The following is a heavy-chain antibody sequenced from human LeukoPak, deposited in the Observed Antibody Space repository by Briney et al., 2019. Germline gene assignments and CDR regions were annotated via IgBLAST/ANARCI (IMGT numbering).Heavy chain of an antibody. V-gene: IGHV4-28*01. CDR1: GYSISSSNW. J-gene: IGHJ4*02. Sequence: VKPSDTLSLTCAVSGYSISSSNWWGWIRQPPGKGLEWIGYIYYSGITYYNPSLKSRVTMSVDTSKNQFSLKLSSVTAVDTAVYYCARSRYCSSTSCREHDYWGQGTLVTVSS. CDR2: IYYSGIT. CDR3: ARSRYCSSTSCREHDY. D-gene: IGHD2-2*01.